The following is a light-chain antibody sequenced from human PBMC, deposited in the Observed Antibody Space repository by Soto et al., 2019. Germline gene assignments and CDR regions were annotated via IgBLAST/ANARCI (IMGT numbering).Light chain of an antibody. J-gene: IGKJ2*01. CDR1: QSVSSSY. V-gene: IGKV3-20*01. CDR2: GAS. Sequence: ETVLAQSPGTLSLSPGERATLSCRASQSVSSSYLAWYQQKPGQAPRLLIYGASSRATGIPDRFSGSGSGTDFTLTISSLQPDDFATYYCQQYNSYSYTLGQGTKVDIK. CDR3: QQYNSYSYT.